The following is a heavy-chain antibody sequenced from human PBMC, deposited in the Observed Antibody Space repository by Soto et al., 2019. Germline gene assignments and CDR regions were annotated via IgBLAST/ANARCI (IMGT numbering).Heavy chain of an antibody. CDR1: GDSITSGGYY. Sequence: SETLSLTCNVSGDSITSGGYYWSWVRQPPGKGLEWIGEAHHSGRTNYNPSLKSRVTISVDKSKNHFSLKLSSVTAADTAVYYCARSEATVLDYWGQGTLVTVSS. CDR3: ARSEATVLDY. J-gene: IGHJ4*02. V-gene: IGHV4-39*07. D-gene: IGHD4-17*01. CDR2: AHHSGRT.